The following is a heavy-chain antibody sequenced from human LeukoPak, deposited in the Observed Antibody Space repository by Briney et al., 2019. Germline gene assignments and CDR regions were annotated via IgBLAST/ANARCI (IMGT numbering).Heavy chain of an antibody. CDR1: GFTFSSYS. J-gene: IGHJ3*02. CDR2: ISSSSSYI. V-gene: IGHV3-21*01. CDR3: AREPTGYSSGWVPLDAFDI. Sequence: GGSLRLSCAASGFTFSSYSMNWVRQAPGNGLEWVSSISSSSSYIYYADSVKGRFTISRDNAKNSLYLQMNRLRAEDTAVYYCAREPTGYSSGWVPLDAFDIWGQGTMVTVSS. D-gene: IGHD6-19*01.